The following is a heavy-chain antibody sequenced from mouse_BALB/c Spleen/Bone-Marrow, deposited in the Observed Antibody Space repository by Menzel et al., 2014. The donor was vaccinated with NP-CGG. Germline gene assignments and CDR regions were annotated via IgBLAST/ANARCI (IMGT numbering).Heavy chain of an antibody. Sequence: EVQRVESGGGLVQPGGSLKLSCAASGFDFSRYWMSWVRQAPGKGLEWVGEINPDSSTINYTPSLKDKFIISRDNAKNTLYLQMSKVRSEDTALYYCARLGYYGYFDYWGQGTSLTVSS. CDR1: GFDFSRYW. D-gene: IGHD2-3*01. J-gene: IGHJ2*02. CDR3: ARLGYYGYFDY. CDR2: INPDSSTI. V-gene: IGHV4-1*02.